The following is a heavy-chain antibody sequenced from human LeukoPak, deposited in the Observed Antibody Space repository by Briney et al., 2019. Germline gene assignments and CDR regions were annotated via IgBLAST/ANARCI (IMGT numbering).Heavy chain of an antibody. J-gene: IGHJ3*02. D-gene: IGHD2-2*02. CDR3: ARDTALYRPDAFDI. CDR2: INPNSGGT. Sequence: GASVKVSCKASGYTFTGYYMHWVRQAPGQGLEWMGWINPNSGGTNYAQKFQGRVTMTRDTSISTAYMELSRLRSDDTAVYYCARDTALYRPDAFDIWGQGTMVTVSS. V-gene: IGHV1-2*02. CDR1: GYTFTGYY.